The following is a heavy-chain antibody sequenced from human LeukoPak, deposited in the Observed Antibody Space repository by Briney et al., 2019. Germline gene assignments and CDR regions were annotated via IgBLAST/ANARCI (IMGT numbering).Heavy chain of an antibody. D-gene: IGHD2-15*01. J-gene: IGHJ3*02. CDR2: ISWNSGHI. V-gene: IGHV3-9*01. CDR3: AKDTFGGLYAFDI. CDR1: GFTFDNYA. Sequence: GGSLRLSCAASGFTFDNYAMHWVRQAPGKGLEWVSGISWNSGHIGHADSVKGRFTISRDNAKNSLYLQMSSVRAEDTALYYCAKDTFGGLYAFDIWGQRTLVTVSS.